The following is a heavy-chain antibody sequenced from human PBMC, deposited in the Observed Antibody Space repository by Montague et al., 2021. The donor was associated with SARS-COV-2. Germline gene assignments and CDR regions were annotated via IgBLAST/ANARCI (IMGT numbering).Heavy chain of an antibody. Sequence: SPRLSCAASGFNFGNYAMHWVRQPPGKGLEWVSGISWSSGTRRYADSVKGRFTISRDNAKNSLFLQMNSLRVEDTALYYCTKDFERTVSNTNNWFDPWGQGTLVTVSS. J-gene: IGHJ5*02. CDR1: GFNFGNYA. V-gene: IGHV3-9*01. CDR3: TKDFERTVSNTNNWFDP. D-gene: IGHD2-2*01. CDR2: ISWSSGTR.